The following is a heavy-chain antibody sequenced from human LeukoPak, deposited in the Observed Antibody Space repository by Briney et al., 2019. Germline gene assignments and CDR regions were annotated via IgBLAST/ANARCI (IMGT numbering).Heavy chain of an antibody. CDR3: ATYRQVLLPFES. Sequence: PGGSLRLSCAASGFTFSSYAMSWVRQAPGKGLEWVSAISGSGGSTYYADSVKARFTISRDNSKNTLYLRMNSLRAEDTAIYYCATYRQVLLPFESWGQGTLVTVSS. CDR1: GFTFSSYA. D-gene: IGHD2-8*02. V-gene: IGHV3-23*01. CDR2: ISGSGGST. J-gene: IGHJ4*02.